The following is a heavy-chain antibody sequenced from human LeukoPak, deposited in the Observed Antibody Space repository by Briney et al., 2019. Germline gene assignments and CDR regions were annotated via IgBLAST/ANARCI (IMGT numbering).Heavy chain of an antibody. V-gene: IGHV4-4*07. Sequence: SETLSLTCTVYGDSISSYYWSWIRQPAGKGLEWIGRIYTSGSTNYNPSLKSRVTMSLDTSKNQFSLKLSSVTAADTAVYYCAREGGAEPDAFDIWGQGTMVTVSS. CDR2: IYTSGST. J-gene: IGHJ3*02. D-gene: IGHD2-21*01. CDR1: GDSISSYY. CDR3: AREGGAEPDAFDI.